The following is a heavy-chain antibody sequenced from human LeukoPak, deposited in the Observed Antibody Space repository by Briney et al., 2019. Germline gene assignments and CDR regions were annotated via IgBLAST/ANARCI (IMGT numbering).Heavy chain of an antibody. D-gene: IGHD3-22*01. CDR2: ISGSGGST. V-gene: IGHV3-23*01. CDR1: GFTFSSYA. CDR3: AKPAYYYDSSGYRGLEDY. J-gene: IGHJ4*02. Sequence: PTGGSLRLSCAASGFTFSSYAMSWVRQAPGKGLEWVSAISGSGGSTYYADSVKGRFTISRDNSKNTLYLQMNSLRAEDTAVCYCAKPAYYYDSSGYRGLEDYWGQGTLVTVSS.